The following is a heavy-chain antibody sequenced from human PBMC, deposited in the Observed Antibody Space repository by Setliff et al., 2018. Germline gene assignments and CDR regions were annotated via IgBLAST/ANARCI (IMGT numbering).Heavy chain of an antibody. CDR1: GFTFSDYY. CDR2: ISAINSYT. D-gene: IGHD3-16*01. CDR3: ARTTGYRLEGDFDY. Sequence: PGGSLRLSCVASGFTFSDYYISWVRQAPGKGLEWVSYISAINSYTNYADSVRGRFTVSRDNAKKSLYLQMTSLRAEDTAIYYCARTTGYRLEGDFDYWGQGTLVTVSS. J-gene: IGHJ4*02. V-gene: IGHV3-11*03.